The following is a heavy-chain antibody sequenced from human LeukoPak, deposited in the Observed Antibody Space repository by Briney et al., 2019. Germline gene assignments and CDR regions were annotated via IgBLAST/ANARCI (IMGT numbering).Heavy chain of an antibody. CDR1: GYTFTGYY. D-gene: IGHD6-13*01. CDR2: INPNSGGT. J-gene: IGHJ5*02. CDR3: ARGLYPGIAAAGTQA. Sequence: APVKVSGKASGYTFTGYYMHWVRQAPGQGLEWMGWINPNSGGTNYAQKFQGRVTMTRDTSISTAYMELSRLRSDDTAVYYCARGLYPGIAAAGTQAWGQGTLVTVSS. V-gene: IGHV1-2*02.